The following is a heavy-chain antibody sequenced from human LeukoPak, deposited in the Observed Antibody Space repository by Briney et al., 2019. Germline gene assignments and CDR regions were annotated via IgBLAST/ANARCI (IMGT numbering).Heavy chain of an antibody. Sequence: GGSLRLSCAASGFTFYNYAMSWVRLAPGQGREWVSAINGRSDITYYVDSVEGRFTISRDNPKNTLYLQMNSLRAEDTAIYYCAKDSGGGGWLIDYWGQGTLVTVSS. CDR3: AKDSGGGGWLIDY. CDR2: INGRSDIT. CDR1: GFTFYNYA. J-gene: IGHJ4*02. D-gene: IGHD6-19*01. V-gene: IGHV3-23*01.